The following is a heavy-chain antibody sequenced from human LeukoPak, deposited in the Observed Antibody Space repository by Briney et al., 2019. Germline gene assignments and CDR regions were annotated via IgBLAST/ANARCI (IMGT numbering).Heavy chain of an antibody. Sequence: SETLSLTCTASGCSISSYYWSWIRQPAGKGLEWIGRIYTSGSTNYNPSLKSRVTISVDKSKNQFSLKLSSVTAADTAAYYCARTSPLTTVTPHDAFDIWGQGTMVTVSS. CDR2: IYTSGST. CDR3: ARTSPLTTVTPHDAFDI. D-gene: IGHD4-17*01. J-gene: IGHJ3*02. V-gene: IGHV4-4*07. CDR1: GCSISSYY.